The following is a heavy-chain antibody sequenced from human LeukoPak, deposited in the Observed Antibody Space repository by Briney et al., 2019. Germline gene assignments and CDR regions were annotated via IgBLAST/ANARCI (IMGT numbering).Heavy chain of an antibody. CDR2: ISYDGSNK. CDR1: GFTLSSYA. Sequence: HPGGSLRLSCAASGFTLSSYAMSWVRQAPGKGLEWVAVISYDGSNKYYADSVKGRFTISRDNSKNTLYLQMNSLRAEDTAVYYCARDVGATPGYFDYWGQGTLVTVSS. CDR3: ARDVGATPGYFDY. V-gene: IGHV3-30*04. J-gene: IGHJ4*02. D-gene: IGHD1-26*01.